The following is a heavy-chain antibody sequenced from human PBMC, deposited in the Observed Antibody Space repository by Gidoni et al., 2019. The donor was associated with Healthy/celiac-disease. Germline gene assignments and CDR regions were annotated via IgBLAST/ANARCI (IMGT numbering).Heavy chain of an antibody. CDR2: IWDDGSNK. CDR3: ARDWGGSYPHYFFDY. Sequence: QVQLVESGGGVVQPGRSLRLSCAASGFTFSSYGMHWVGQAPGKGLEWVAVIWDDGSNKYYADSVKGRFTISRDNSKNTLYLQMNSLRAEDTAVYYCARDWGGSYPHYFFDYWGQGTLVTVSS. V-gene: IGHV3-33*01. D-gene: IGHD1-26*01. J-gene: IGHJ4*02. CDR1: GFTFSSYG.